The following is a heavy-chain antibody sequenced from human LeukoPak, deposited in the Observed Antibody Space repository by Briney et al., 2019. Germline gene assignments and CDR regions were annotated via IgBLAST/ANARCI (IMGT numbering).Heavy chain of an antibody. Sequence: SETLSLTCTVSGGSIGSYYWSWIRQPAGKGLEWIGRIYTSGGTVYNPSLKSRVTMSVDTSKNQFSLKLSSVTAADTAVYYCARHPADCSGGSCYFGVVDYWGQGTLVTVSS. D-gene: IGHD2-15*01. J-gene: IGHJ4*02. CDR2: IYTSGGT. V-gene: IGHV4-4*07. CDR3: ARHPADCSGGSCYFGVVDY. CDR1: GGSIGSYY.